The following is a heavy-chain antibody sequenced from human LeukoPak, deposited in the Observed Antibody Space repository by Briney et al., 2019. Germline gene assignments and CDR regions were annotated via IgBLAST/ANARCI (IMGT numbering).Heavy chain of an antibody. CDR3: AKGQSGTYPRVHFDY. D-gene: IGHD1-26*01. V-gene: IGHV3-23*01. Sequence: GGSLRLSCAGSGLTFNCAMSWVRPAPGKGLGWGASLSGSGGRTYYADSVKGRLTISRDNSKNTLYLQMNSLRAEDTAVYYCAKGQSGTYPRVHFDYWGQGTLVTVSS. CDR2: LSGSGGRT. J-gene: IGHJ4*02. CDR1: GLTFNCA.